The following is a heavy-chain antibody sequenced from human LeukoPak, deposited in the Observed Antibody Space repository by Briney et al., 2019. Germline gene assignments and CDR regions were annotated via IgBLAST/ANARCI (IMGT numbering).Heavy chain of an antibody. Sequence: GGSLRLSCAASGFTFSNYWMSWVRQAPGKGLEWVANIKQDGSEKYCVDSVKGRFTISRDNAKNSLYLQMNSLRAEDTAVYYCAREIVLMVYAIQDQTGGYMDVWGKGTTVIVSS. CDR2: IKQDGSEK. D-gene: IGHD2-8*01. CDR3: AREIVLMVYAIQDQTGGYMDV. CDR1: GFTFSNYW. V-gene: IGHV3-7*01. J-gene: IGHJ6*03.